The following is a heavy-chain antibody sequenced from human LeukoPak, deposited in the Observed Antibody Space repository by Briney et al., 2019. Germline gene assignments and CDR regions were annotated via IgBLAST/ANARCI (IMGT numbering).Heavy chain of an antibody. D-gene: IGHD1-26*01. CDR1: GFTFSSYW. V-gene: IGHV3-7*01. CDR2: IKQDGSEK. J-gene: IGHJ6*03. Sequence: GGSLRLSCAASGFTFSSYWMSWVRQAPGKGLEWVANIKQDGSEKYYVDSVKGRFTISRDNAKNSLYLQMNSLRAEDTAVYYCARGKNEWDHYMDVWGKGTTVTVSS. CDR3: ARGKNEWDHYMDV.